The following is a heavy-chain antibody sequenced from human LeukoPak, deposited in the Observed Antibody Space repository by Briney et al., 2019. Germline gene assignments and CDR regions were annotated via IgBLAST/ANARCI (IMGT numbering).Heavy chain of an antibody. J-gene: IGHJ4*02. D-gene: IGHD3-22*01. CDR3: AKDRSYYYDSQDY. CDR1: GFTFISSW. CDR2: ISGSGGST. V-gene: IGHV3-23*01. Sequence: GGSLRLSCAASGFTFISSWMTWVRQAPGKGLEWVSAISGSGGSTYYADSVKGRFTISRDNSKNTLYLQMNSLRAEDTAVYYCAKDRSYYYDSQDYWGQGTLVTVSS.